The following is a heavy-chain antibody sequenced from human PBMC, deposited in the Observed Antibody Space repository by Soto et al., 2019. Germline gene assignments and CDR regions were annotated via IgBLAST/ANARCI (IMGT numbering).Heavy chain of an antibody. CDR3: ALGRGPSPSYYSRSRYFDY. CDR2: IHYIGTT. Sequence: PSETLSLTCTVSGGAISSGDYYWSWIRQPPGKGLEWIGHIHYIGTTYHNPSLKSRVTISVDTSKNQFSLKLTSVTAADTAVYYCALGRGPSPSYYSRSRYFDYWGQGTLVTVSS. CDR1: GGAISSGDYY. D-gene: IGHD6-13*01. J-gene: IGHJ4*02. V-gene: IGHV4-30-4*01.